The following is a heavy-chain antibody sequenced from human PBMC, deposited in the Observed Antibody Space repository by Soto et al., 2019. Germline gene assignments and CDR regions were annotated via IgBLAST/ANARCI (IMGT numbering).Heavy chain of an antibody. CDR1: GGSISSGGYY. CDR2: IYYSGST. V-gene: IGHV4-31*03. D-gene: IGHD2-15*01. Sequence: SATLSLTCTVSGGSISSGGYYWSWIRQHPGKGLEWIGYIYYSGSTYYNPSLKSRVTISVDTSKNQFSLKLSSVTAADTAVYYCARGGEVYCSGGSCYSNWFDPWGQGTLVTVSS. J-gene: IGHJ5*02. CDR3: ARGGEVYCSGGSCYSNWFDP.